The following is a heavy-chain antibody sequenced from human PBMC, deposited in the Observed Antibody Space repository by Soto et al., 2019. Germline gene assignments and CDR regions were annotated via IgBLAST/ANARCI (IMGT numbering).Heavy chain of an antibody. Sequence: QVQLVQSGAEVKKPGASVKVSCKASGYTFTSYYMHWVRQAPGQGLEWMGIINPSGGSTSYAQKFQGRGTMTRDTSTSTVYMELSSLRSEDTAVYYCAREWAGSSSSPHYYYYGMDVWGQGTTVTVSS. CDR1: GYTFTSYY. D-gene: IGHD6-6*01. CDR2: INPSGGST. V-gene: IGHV1-46*01. CDR3: AREWAGSSSSPHYYYYGMDV. J-gene: IGHJ6*02.